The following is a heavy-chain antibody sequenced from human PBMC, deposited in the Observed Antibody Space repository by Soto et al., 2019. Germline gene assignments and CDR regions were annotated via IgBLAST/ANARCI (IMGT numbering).Heavy chain of an antibody. D-gene: IGHD5-18*01. V-gene: IGHV4-61*01. J-gene: IGHJ4*02. CDR2: IYSSGST. CDR3: ARVIRGDSRAFDI. Sequence: PPETLCVTWTVSGDSVSSYNYYCTWIRQSPGKGLEWVGYIYSSGSTKYNPSLKSRVTISLHTSSNQFSRGSTSESAPDTAVYYRARVIRGDSRAFDIWGQGTLVTVS. CDR1: GDSVSSYNYY.